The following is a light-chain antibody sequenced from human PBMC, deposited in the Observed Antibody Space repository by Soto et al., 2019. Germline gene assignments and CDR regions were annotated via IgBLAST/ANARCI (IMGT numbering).Light chain of an antibody. Sequence: VGGYNYVSWYQQHPGKAPKLMIYEVSYRPSGVSNRFSGSKSGNTASLTITGLQAEDEADYYCSSYTSSSTLDYVFGTGTKVTVL. J-gene: IGLJ1*01. CDR3: SSYTSSSTLDYV. V-gene: IGLV2-14*01. CDR1: VGGYNY. CDR2: EVS.